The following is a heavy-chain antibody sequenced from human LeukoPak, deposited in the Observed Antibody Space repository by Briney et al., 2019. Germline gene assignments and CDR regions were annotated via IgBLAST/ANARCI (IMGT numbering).Heavy chain of an antibody. J-gene: IGHJ6*03. CDR1: GGSISSYY. CDR2: IYYSGST. V-gene: IGHV4-59*08. Sequence: SETLSLTCTVSGGSISSYYWSWIRQPPGKGLEWIGYIYYSGSTNYNPSLKSRVTISVDTSKNQFSLKLSSVTAADTAVYYCASGKDSSWSPYYYYYMDVWGKGTTVTVSS. CDR3: ASGKDSSWSPYYYYYMDV. D-gene: IGHD6-13*01.